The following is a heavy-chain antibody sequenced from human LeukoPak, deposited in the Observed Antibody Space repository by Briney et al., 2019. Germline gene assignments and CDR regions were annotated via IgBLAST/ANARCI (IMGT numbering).Heavy chain of an antibody. CDR3: ARDDSDTVAIGY. Sequence: PGRSLRLSCAASGFTFSSYAMHWVRQAPGKGLEWVAVISYDGSNKYYADSVKGRFTISRDNSKNTLYLQMNSLRAEDTAVYYCARDDSDTVAIGYWGQGTLVTVSP. CDR2: ISYDGSNK. V-gene: IGHV3-30*04. CDR1: GFTFSSYA. D-gene: IGHD4-17*01. J-gene: IGHJ4*02.